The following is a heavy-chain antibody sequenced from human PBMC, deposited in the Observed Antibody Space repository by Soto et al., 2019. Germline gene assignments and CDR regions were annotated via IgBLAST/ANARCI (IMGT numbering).Heavy chain of an antibody. CDR1: GFTFSSYA. Sequence: QVQLVESGGGVVQPGKSLRLSCAASGFTFSSYAMHWVRQAPGKGLEWVAVISHDGSNKYYADSVKGRFTISWDNSKKTLSVQMNSLRAAATAVYYCARDSGIVVVTVTIGDYFDLWGQGTLVTVSS. CDR2: ISHDGSNK. J-gene: IGHJ4*02. V-gene: IGHV3-30-3*01. D-gene: IGHD2-2*02. CDR3: ARDSGIVVVTVTIGDYFDL.